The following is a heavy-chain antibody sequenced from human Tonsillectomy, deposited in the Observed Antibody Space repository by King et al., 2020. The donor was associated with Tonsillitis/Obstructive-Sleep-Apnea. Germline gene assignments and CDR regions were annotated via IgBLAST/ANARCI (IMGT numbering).Heavy chain of an antibody. Sequence: VQLVESGGGSVQPGGSLRLFCAASGFTFSNHVMSWVRQAPGKGLNWISSVSVRGGSTLYADSVKGRFTISRDNSKNTLYLQMDSLRVDDTAVYYCAKGPPDFWGLFDYWGRGTVVTVYS. CDR3: AKGPPDFWGLFDY. V-gene: IGHV3-23*04. J-gene: IGHJ4*02. CDR1: GFTFSNHV. CDR2: VSVRGGST. D-gene: IGHD3-3*01.